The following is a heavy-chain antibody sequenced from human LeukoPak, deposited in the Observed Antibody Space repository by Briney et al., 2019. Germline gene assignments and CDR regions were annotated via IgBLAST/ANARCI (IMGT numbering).Heavy chain of an antibody. Sequence: GGSLRLSCSASGFTFSSYAMSWVRQAPGEGLEWVSAISGSGGSTYYADSVKGRFTISRDNSKNTLYLQMNSLRAEDTAVYYCEGVQPSVAFDIWGQGTMVTVSS. J-gene: IGHJ3*02. V-gene: IGHV3-23*01. D-gene: IGHD3-10*01. CDR1: GFTFSSYA. CDR2: ISGSGGST. CDR3: EGVQPSVAFDI.